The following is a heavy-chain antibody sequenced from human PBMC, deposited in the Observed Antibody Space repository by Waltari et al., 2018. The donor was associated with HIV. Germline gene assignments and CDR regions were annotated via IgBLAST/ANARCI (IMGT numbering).Heavy chain of an antibody. D-gene: IGHD6-13*01. J-gene: IGHJ6*02. CDR3: ARFRSSWYHDAMDV. Sequence: EVQLVESGGGLIRPGGSLRLSCAVSGFPVTSNYMTWVRKAPGKGLEWVSVIYNGASTVYSDSVKGRFTISRDTPNNRVYLQMNSLRVDDTAVYFCARFRSSWYHDAMDVWGQGTTVTVSS. CDR1: GFPVTSNY. V-gene: IGHV3-53*01. CDR2: IYNGAST.